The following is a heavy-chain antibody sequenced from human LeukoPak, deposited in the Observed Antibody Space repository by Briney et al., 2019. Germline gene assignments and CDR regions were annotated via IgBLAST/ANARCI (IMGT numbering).Heavy chain of an antibody. CDR2: IKQDGSEK. V-gene: IGHV3-7*01. D-gene: IGHD3-22*01. Sequence: PGGSLRLSCAASGFTFSSYWMSWVRQAPGKGLEWVANIKQDGSEKYYVDSVKGRFTISRDNAKNSLYLQMNSLRAEDTAVYYCARGRYYDSSGYHSWFDPWGQGTLVTVSS. CDR1: GFTFSSYW. CDR3: ARGRYYDSSGYHSWFDP. J-gene: IGHJ5*02.